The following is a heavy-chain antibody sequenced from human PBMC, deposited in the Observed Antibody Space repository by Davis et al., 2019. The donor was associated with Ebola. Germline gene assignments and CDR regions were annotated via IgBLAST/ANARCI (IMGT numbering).Heavy chain of an antibody. CDR1: GFTFSNYG. D-gene: IGHD3/OR15-3a*01. J-gene: IGHJ6*03. Sequence: GESLKISCAASGFTFSNYGMHWVRQAPGKGLEWVAVISYDGSNKYYADSVKGRFTISRDNAKNSLFLEMNSLRAEDTAFYYCASGDGRGRSYDMDVWGQGTTVTVSS. CDR3: ASGDGRGRSYDMDV. CDR2: ISYDGSNK. V-gene: IGHV3-30*03.